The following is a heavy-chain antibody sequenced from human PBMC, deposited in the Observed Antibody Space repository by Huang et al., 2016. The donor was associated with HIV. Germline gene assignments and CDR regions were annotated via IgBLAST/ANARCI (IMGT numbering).Heavy chain of an antibody. D-gene: IGHD3-9*01. V-gene: IGHV1-69*13. CDR1: GGSFKISG. J-gene: IGHJ6*03. CDR3: ASGASYEIWTPYYSGWHYSMDV. CDR2: ILPRVWRA. Sequence: QVHLVQSGAEVKKPGSSVRVSCTASGGSFKISGISWVRQAPGQGLEWLGGILPRVWRANDAQEMSDRVTITARESTTTVYMDRTSLRPEDTAVYYCASGASYEIWTPYYSGWHYSMDVWGEGTTVTVSS.